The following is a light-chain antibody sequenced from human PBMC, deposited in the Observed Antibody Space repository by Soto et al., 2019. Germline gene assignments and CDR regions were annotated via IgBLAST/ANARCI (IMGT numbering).Light chain of an antibody. CDR1: QGIGSY. Sequence: DIQLTQSPSFLSASLGDRVTITSRASQGIGSYLAWYQQKPGKAPRLLIYAASTLQSGVPSRFSGSGSGTEFTLTIRSLQPDDFATYYCHQYNTYLWTFGQGTKVDI. CDR3: HQYNTYLWT. J-gene: IGKJ1*01. V-gene: IGKV1-9*01. CDR2: AAS.